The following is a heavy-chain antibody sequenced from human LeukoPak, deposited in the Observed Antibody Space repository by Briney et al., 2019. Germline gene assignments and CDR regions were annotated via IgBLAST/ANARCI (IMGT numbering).Heavy chain of an antibody. J-gene: IGHJ4*02. CDR2: ISPSGGST. V-gene: IGHV1-46*01. CDR3: ARSITMIVVLDY. Sequence: ASVKVSCKASGYTFTSYYMHWVRQAPGQGLEWMGIISPSGGSTSYAQKFQGRVTMTRDMSTSTVYMELSSLRSEDTAVYYCARSITMIVVLDYWGQGTLVTVSS. CDR1: GYTFTSYY. D-gene: IGHD3-22*01.